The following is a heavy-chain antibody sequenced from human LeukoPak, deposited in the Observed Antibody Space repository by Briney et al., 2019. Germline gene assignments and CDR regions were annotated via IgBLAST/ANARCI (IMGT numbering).Heavy chain of an antibody. CDR1: GFTFSRYS. J-gene: IGHJ3*02. V-gene: IGHV3-20*04. CDR2: INWNGGST. D-gene: IGHD5-24*01. Sequence: GSLRLSCAASGFTFSRYSTNWVRQAPGKGLEWVSGINWNGGSTGYADSVKGRFTISRDNAKNSLYLQMNSLRAEDTALYYCAREASDGNDAFDIWGQGTMVTVSS. CDR3: AREASDGNDAFDI.